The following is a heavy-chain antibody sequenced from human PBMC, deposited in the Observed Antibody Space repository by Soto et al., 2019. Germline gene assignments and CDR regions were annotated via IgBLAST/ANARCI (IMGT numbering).Heavy chain of an antibody. CDR3: AKNGHPPYYYYGMDV. V-gene: IGHV1-18*01. Sequence: QGLLVQSGAEVKQPGASVKVSCKASGYSFTTYGISWVRQAPGQGLEWMGWISGYNGDTNNAQKFQDRVTMTIDRSTTTAYLEPRSLTSDDTAVYYCAKNGHPPYYYYGMDVWGQGTTVTVSS. J-gene: IGHJ6*02. D-gene: IGHD2-8*01. CDR2: ISGYNGDT. CDR1: GYSFTTYG.